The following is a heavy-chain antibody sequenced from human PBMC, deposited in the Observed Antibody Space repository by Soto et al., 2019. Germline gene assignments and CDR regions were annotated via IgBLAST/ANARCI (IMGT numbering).Heavy chain of an antibody. CDR3: ARESAGSHKNNWFDP. D-gene: IGHD3-10*01. CDR2: IYYSGST. Sequence: QVQLQESGPGLVKPSETLSLTCTVSGGSISTYYWSWIRQPPGKGLEWIGYIYYSGSTYYNPSLKGRXTXSVDTSRNQLLLQLNSVTAADTAVYYCARESAGSHKNNWFDPWGQGTLVTVSS. J-gene: IGHJ5*02. CDR1: GGSISTYY. V-gene: IGHV4-59*01.